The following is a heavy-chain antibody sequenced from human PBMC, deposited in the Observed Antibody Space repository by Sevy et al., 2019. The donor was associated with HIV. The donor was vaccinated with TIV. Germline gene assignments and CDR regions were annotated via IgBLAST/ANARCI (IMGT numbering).Heavy chain of an antibody. Sequence: GGSLRLSCAASGFTFSSYAMHWVRQAPGKGLEWVAVILYDGSNKYYADSVKGRFTISRDNSKNTLYLQMNSLRAEDTAVCYCAGDQGPGDEATTGVDYWGQGTLVTVSS. J-gene: IGHJ4*02. V-gene: IGHV3-30-3*01. CDR1: GFTFSSYA. CDR2: ILYDGSNK. CDR3: AGDQGPGDEATTGVDY. D-gene: IGHD1-1*01.